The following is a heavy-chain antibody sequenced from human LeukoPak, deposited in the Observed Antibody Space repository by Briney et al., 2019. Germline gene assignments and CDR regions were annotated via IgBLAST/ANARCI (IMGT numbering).Heavy chain of an antibody. J-gene: IGHJ6*03. CDR2: ISNGSGNR. CDR3: ARAAKWEFYHYYMDV. V-gene: IGHV3-48*01. CDR1: EFTFSSYS. Sequence: GGSLRLSCVASEFTFSSYSMIWVRQAPGKGLEWISYISNGSGNRYYADSVKGRFTISRDNAKNLLYLQMNNLRADDTVVYYCARAAKWEFYHYYMDVWGKGTTVAVSS. D-gene: IGHD1-26*01.